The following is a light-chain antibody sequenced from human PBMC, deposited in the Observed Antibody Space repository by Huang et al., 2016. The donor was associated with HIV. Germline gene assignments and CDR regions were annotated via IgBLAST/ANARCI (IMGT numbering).Light chain of an antibody. CDR1: QDLGNF. V-gene: IGKV1-27*01. CDR3: QRYDSAPRA. J-gene: IGKJ1*01. Sequence: DIQMTQSPSSLSASPGVRVTLSCRATQDLGNFLAWFQHKPGGVPRLLIYGASTLQSGVPSRFSGRGSGTDFTLTITSFQPDDVATYYCQRYDSAPRAFGQGTKVEI. CDR2: GAS.